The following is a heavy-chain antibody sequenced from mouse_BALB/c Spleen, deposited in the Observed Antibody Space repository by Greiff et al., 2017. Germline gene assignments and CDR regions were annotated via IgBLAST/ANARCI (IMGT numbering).Heavy chain of an antibody. CDR1: GYAFTNYL. V-gene: IGHV1-54*03. CDR3: ARGDYDDAMDY. CDR2: INPGSGGT. Sequence: VQLVESGAELVRPGTSVKVSCKASGYAFTNYLIEWVKQRPGQGLEWIGVINPGSGGTNYNEKFKGKATLTADKSSSTAYMQLSSLTSDDSAVYFCARGDYDDAMDYWGQGTSVTVSA. J-gene: IGHJ4*01. D-gene: IGHD2-4*01.